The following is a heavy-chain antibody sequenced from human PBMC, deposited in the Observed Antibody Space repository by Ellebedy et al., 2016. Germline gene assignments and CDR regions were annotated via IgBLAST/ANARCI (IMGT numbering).Heavy chain of an antibody. J-gene: IGHJ4*02. Sequence: SVPTLVKPTQTLRLTATFSVFSLTPGPVFVGWFLQPPGRAPEWLAFIYGHDDKRYSPSLRNRLTITKDTSNNQVVLTLTNMDPVDTATYYCVHRTTVTSFDCWGQGTLVTVSS. V-gene: IGHV2-5*01. CDR1: VFSLTPGPVF. D-gene: IGHD4-17*01. CDR3: VHRTTVTSFDC. CDR2: IYGHDDK.